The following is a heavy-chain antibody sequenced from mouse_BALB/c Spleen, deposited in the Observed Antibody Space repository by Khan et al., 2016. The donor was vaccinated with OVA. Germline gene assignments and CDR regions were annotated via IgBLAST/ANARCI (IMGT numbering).Heavy chain of an antibody. CDR2: VSSGGSYT. Sequence: EVELVESGGGLVKPGGSLKLSCAASGFIFNNYAMSWVRQTPEKRLEWVATVSSGGSYTYYPDSVTGRFTISRDNAKNTLYLQMSSLRSEDTAMYYCARQGGIYDGPFDYWGQGTTLTVSA. J-gene: IGHJ2*01. D-gene: IGHD2-3*01. CDR1: GFIFNNYA. V-gene: IGHV5-9-3*01. CDR3: ARQGGIYDGPFDY.